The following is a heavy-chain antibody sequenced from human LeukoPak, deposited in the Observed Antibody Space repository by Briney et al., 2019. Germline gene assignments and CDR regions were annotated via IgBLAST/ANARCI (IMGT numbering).Heavy chain of an antibody. J-gene: IGHJ4*02. CDR2: MNPNSGNT. D-gene: IGHD3-10*01. V-gene: IGHV1-8*01. CDR1: GYTFTSYD. CDR3: ARAHRVKSRGVKTMYYFDY. Sequence: ASVKVSCKASGYTFTSYDINWVRQATGQGPEWMGWMNPNSGNTGYAQKFQGRVTMTRNTSISTAYMELSSLRSEDTAVYYCARAHRVKSRGVKTMYYFDYWGQGTLVTVSS.